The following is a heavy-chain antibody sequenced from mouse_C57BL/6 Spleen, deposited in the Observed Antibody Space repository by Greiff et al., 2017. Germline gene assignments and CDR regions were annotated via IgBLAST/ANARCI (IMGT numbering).Heavy chain of an antibody. V-gene: IGHV1-55*01. Sequence: QVQLQQPGAELVKPGASVKMSCKASGYTFTSYWITWVKQRPGQGLEWIGDIYPGSGSTNYNEKFKGKATLTVDTSSSTAYMQRSSLTSEDSAVYYCANYGSSFAWFAYWGQGTLVTVSA. D-gene: IGHD1-1*01. J-gene: IGHJ3*01. CDR2: IYPGSGST. CDR1: GYTFTSYW. CDR3: ANYGSSFAWFAY.